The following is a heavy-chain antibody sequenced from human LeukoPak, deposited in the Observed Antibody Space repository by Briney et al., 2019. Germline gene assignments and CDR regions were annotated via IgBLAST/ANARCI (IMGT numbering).Heavy chain of an antibody. CDR3: ARGGGLTYLYCSSTSCYGYFDY. Sequence: ASVKVSCKASGYTFTGYYMHWVRQAPGQGLEWMGWINPNSGGTNYAQKFQGRVTMTRDTSISTAYMELSRLRSDDTAVYYCARGGGLTYLYCSSTSCYGYFDYWGQGTLVTVSS. CDR1: GYTFTGYY. J-gene: IGHJ4*02. D-gene: IGHD2-2*01. CDR2: INPNSGGT. V-gene: IGHV1-2*02.